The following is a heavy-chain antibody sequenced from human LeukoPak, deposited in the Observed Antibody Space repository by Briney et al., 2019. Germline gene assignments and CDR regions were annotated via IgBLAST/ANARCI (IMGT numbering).Heavy chain of an antibody. J-gene: IGHJ4*02. CDR2: IKGGGGDP. V-gene: IGHV3-23*01. CDR3: AKGGHDFNPFYW. D-gene: IGHD2-21*02. CDR1: GFTFSTSA. Sequence: GGSLRLSCAASGFTFSTSAMGWVRQAPGKGLEWVSSIKGGGGDPFYADSVKGRFAISRDNSKNTLFLQLNSLRADDSAVYYCAKGGHDFNPFYWWGQGTLVTVSS.